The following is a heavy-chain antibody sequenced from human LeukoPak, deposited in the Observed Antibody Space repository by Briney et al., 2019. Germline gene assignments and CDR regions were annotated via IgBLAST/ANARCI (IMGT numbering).Heavy chain of an antibody. Sequence: ASVKVSCKASGYTFTSYGISWVRQAPGQGLEWMGWISAYNGNTNYAQKLQGRVTMTTDTSTSTAYMELRSLRPDDTAVYYCARDFITMVRGVIIHWFDPWGQGTLVTVSS. CDR1: GYTFTSYG. D-gene: IGHD3-10*01. J-gene: IGHJ5*02. CDR3: ARDFITMVRGVIIHWFDP. CDR2: ISAYNGNT. V-gene: IGHV1-18*01.